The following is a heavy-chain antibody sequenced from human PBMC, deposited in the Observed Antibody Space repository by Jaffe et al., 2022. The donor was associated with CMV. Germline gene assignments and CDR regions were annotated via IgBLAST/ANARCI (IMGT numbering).Heavy chain of an antibody. J-gene: IGHJ4*02. CDR3: ARLIGRIAVVVDY. V-gene: IGHV4-39*01. CDR1: GGSISSSSYY. D-gene: IGHD6-19*01. Sequence: QLQLQESGPGLVKPSETLSLTCTVSGGSISSSSYYWGWIRQPPGKGLEWIGSIYYSGSTYYNPSLKSRVTISVDTSKNQFSLKLSSVTAADTAVYYCARLIGRIAVVVDYWGQGTLVTVSS. CDR2: IYYSGST.